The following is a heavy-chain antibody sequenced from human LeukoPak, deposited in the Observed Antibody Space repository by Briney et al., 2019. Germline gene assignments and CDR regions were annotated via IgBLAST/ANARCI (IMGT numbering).Heavy chain of an antibody. Sequence: ASVKVSCKASGGTFSSYAISWVRQAPEQGLEWMGRIIPIFGTANYAQKFQGRVTITTDESTSTAYMELSSLRSEGTAVYYCARVAGIAAAFDYWGQGTLVTVSS. D-gene: IGHD6-13*01. CDR2: IIPIFGTA. V-gene: IGHV1-69*05. CDR1: GGTFSSYA. CDR3: ARVAGIAAAFDY. J-gene: IGHJ4*02.